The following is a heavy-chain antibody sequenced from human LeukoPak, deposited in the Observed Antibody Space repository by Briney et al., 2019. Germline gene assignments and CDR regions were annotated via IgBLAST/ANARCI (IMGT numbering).Heavy chain of an antibody. Sequence: GRSLRLSCAASGFTLSSYNMNWVRQAPGKGLEWVSSIRSSRYIYYADSVKGRFTISRNNAKNSLYLQMNSLRDEDTAVYYCARDYSSGWYSYYYYYYYMDVWGKGATVTISS. CDR3: ARDYSSGWYSYYYYYYYMDV. D-gene: IGHD6-19*01. V-gene: IGHV3-21*01. J-gene: IGHJ6*03. CDR1: GFTLSSYN. CDR2: IRSSRYI.